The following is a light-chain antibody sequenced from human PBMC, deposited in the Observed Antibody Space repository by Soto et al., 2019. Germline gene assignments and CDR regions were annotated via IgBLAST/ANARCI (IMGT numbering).Light chain of an antibody. CDR1: QSITSD. Sequence: EIVMTQSPATLSVSPGERATLSCRASQSITSDLAWYQEKPGQAPRLLIYGASTRATGIPARFSGSGSGTEFTLTISSLQSEDSALYYCQQFYRWPWTFGPGTKEEI. J-gene: IGKJ1*01. V-gene: IGKV3-15*01. CDR3: QQFYRWPWT. CDR2: GAS.